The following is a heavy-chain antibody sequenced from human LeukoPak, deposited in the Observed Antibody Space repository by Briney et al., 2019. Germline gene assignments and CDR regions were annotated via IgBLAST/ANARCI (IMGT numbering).Heavy chain of an antibody. CDR3: VISKGAFDI. CDR2: INPDSGDT. V-gene: IGHV1-2*02. Sequence: ASVKVSCKASGYTFTQYYMNWLRQAPGQGPEWMAWINPDSGDTNYAQKFQGRVTMTRDTPIGTAYMELRRLTSDDTAMYYCVISKGAFDIWGQGTIVTVSS. CDR1: GYTFTQYY. J-gene: IGHJ3*02.